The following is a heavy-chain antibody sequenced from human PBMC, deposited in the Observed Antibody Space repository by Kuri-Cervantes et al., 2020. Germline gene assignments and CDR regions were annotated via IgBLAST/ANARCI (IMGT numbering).Heavy chain of an antibody. CDR3: AKGNSIAVAGRGGFDP. CDR1: GFYFNNYA. D-gene: IGHD6-19*01. J-gene: IGHJ5*02. Sequence: GESLKISCAASGFYFNNYAMTWVRQAPGKGLEWVSTVSGSGDIIYYADSVKGRFTISRDNSKNTVYLQMNSLRAEDTAVYYCAKGNSIAVAGRGGFDPWGQGTLVTVSS. V-gene: IGHV3-23*01. CDR2: VSGSGDII.